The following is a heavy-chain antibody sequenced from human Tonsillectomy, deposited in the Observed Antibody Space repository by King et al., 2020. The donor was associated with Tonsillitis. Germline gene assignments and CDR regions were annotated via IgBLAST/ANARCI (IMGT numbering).Heavy chain of an antibody. J-gene: IGHJ4*02. CDR2: IYYTGSP. V-gene: IGHV4-31*03. D-gene: IGHD3-10*01. CDR3: AREGGMVRGIL. CDR1: GGSISSGGYY. Sequence: QLQESGPGLVKPSQTLSLTCTVSGGSISSGGYYWSWIRQHPAKGLEWIGYIYYTGSPYYNPALESRVTISLDTSKNQFSLNLTSVTAADTAVFYCAREGGMVRGILWGQGTLVTVSS.